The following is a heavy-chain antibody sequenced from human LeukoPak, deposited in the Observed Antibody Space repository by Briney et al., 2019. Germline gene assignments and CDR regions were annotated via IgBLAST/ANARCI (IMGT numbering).Heavy chain of an antibody. J-gene: IGHJ6*02. CDR2: IYYSGST. D-gene: IGHD4/OR15-4a*01. V-gene: IGHV4-59*01. Sequence: SETLSLTCTVSGGSISSYYWSWIRQPPGKGLEWIGYIYYSGSTNYNPSLKSRVTISVDTSKNQFSLKLGSVTAADTAVYYCARARLSRKGMDVWGQGTTVTVSS. CDR3: ARARLSRKGMDV. CDR1: GGSISSYY.